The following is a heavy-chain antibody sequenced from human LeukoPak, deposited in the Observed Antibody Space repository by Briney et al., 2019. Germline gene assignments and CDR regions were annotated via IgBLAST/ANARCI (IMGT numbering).Heavy chain of an antibody. CDR1: GGSISSGDDY. CDR3: ARLVRYYSRGSCYHFDY. D-gene: IGHD2-15*01. Sequence: PSETLSLTCTVSGGSISSGDDYWSWIRQPPGKGLEWIGYIYYSGTTYYNPSLKSRASISVDTSKNQFSLKLSSVTAADTALYFCARLVRYYSRGSCYHFDYWGQGSLVTVSS. V-gene: IGHV4-30-4*01. CDR2: IYYSGTT. J-gene: IGHJ4*02.